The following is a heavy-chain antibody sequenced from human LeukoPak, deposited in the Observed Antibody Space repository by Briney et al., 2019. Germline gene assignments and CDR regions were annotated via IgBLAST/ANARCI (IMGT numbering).Heavy chain of an antibody. CDR1: GFTFSSFS. D-gene: IGHD4-17*01. Sequence: GGSLRLSCAASGFTFSSFSMNWVRQAPGKGLEWISYINDRSGCTYYADSVKGRFIISRDNAKDSLYLQMNNLRAEDTAVYYCARVIGSYGDSAYWGQGTLVTVSS. V-gene: IGHV3-21*05. CDR3: ARVIGSYGDSAY. J-gene: IGHJ4*02. CDR2: INDRSGCT.